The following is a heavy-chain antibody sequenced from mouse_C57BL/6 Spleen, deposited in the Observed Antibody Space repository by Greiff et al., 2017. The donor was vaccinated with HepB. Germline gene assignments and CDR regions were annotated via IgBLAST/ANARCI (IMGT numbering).Heavy chain of an antibody. CDR3: TRVDYDGSPMDY. CDR1: GFTFSSYA. Sequence: DVMLVESGEGLVKPGGSLKLSCAASGFTFSSYAMSWVRQTPEKRLEWVAYISSGGDYIYYADTVKGRFTISRDNARNTLYLQMSSLKSEDTAMYYCTRVDYDGSPMDYWGQGTSVTVSS. D-gene: IGHD2-4*01. J-gene: IGHJ4*01. V-gene: IGHV5-9-1*02. CDR2: ISSGGDYI.